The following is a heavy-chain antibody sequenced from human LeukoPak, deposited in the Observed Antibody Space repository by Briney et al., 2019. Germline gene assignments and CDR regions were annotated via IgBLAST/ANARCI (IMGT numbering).Heavy chain of an antibody. J-gene: IGHJ4*02. CDR2: ISSTGETS. CDR3: ARVMSGSGSKYFDY. Sequence: GGSLRLSCAASGFTFSSFPMQWVRQAPGKGLEYVSAISSTGETSYYASSVKDRFTISRDNSKNTLHLQMGSLRAEDTAVYYCARVMSGSGSKYFDYWGQGTLVTVSS. D-gene: IGHD3-10*01. CDR1: GFTFSSFP. V-gene: IGHV3-64*01.